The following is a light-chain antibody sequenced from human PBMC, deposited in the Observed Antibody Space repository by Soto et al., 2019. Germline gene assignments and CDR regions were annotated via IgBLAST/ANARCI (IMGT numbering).Light chain of an antibody. CDR2: GAS. J-gene: IGKJ1*01. V-gene: IGKV3-20*01. CDR1: QSFSSSY. CDR3: QQYDSWT. Sequence: EIVLTQSPGTLSLSPWERATLSCRASQSFSSSYLAWYQQKPGQAPRLLIDGASSRATGVPDRFSGSGSGTDFTLTISRLEPEDFAVYYCQQYDSWTFGQGTKVDIK.